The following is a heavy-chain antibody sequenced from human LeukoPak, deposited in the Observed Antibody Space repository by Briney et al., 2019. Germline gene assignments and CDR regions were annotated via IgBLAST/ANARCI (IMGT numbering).Heavy chain of an antibody. CDR3: AKERSHTASDY. CDR1: GFTFSSYG. J-gene: IGHJ4*02. CDR2: ISYDGSNK. Sequence: PGGSLRLSCAASGFTFSSYGMHWVRQAPGKGLEWVAVISYDGSNKYYADSVKGRFTISRDNSKNTLYLQMNGLRAEDTAVYYCAKERSHTASDYWGQGTLVTVSS. D-gene: IGHD2-2*02. V-gene: IGHV3-30*18.